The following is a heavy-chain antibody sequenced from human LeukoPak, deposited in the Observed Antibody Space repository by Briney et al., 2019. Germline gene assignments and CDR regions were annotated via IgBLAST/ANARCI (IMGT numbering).Heavy chain of an antibody. D-gene: IGHD4-11*01. CDR3: QFRLQELDY. Sequence: GGSLRLSCAASGFTFSTYAMSWVRQAPGKGLEWVSVISGSGGSTYYADSVKGRFTISRDNSKNTLYLQMNSLRAEDTAVYYCQFRLQELDYWGQGTLVTVSS. CDR1: GFTFSTYA. V-gene: IGHV3-23*01. CDR2: ISGSGGST. J-gene: IGHJ4*02.